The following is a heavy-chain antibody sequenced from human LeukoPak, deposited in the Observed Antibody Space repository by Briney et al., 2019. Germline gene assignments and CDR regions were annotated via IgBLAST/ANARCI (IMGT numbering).Heavy chain of an antibody. Sequence: GRSLRLSCAASGFTFSSYGMYWVRQAPGKGLEWVAVIWYDGSYKYYVDSVKGRFTISRDNSKNTLYLEMNSLRAEDTAVYYCARGLKGPTPSSAFDIWGQGTMVSVS. V-gene: IGHV3-33*01. CDR2: IWYDGSYK. D-gene: IGHD5/OR15-5a*01. CDR3: ARGLKGPTPSSAFDI. CDR1: GFTFSSYG. J-gene: IGHJ3*02.